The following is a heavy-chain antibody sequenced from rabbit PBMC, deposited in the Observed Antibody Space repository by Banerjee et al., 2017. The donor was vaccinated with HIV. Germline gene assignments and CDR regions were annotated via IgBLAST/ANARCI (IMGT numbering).Heavy chain of an antibody. Sequence: QEQLEESGGDLVKPEGSLTLTCTASGFSFSSGYDMWWVRQAPGKGLEWIACIDAGSSGNNYVANWAKGRFTISKTSSTTVTLQMTSLTAADTATYFCARDLAGVIGWNFNLWGQGTLVTVS. CDR2: IDAGSSGNN. D-gene: IGHD4-1*01. V-gene: IGHV1S45*01. J-gene: IGHJ4*01. CDR3: ARDLAGVIGWNFNL. CDR1: GFSFSSGYD.